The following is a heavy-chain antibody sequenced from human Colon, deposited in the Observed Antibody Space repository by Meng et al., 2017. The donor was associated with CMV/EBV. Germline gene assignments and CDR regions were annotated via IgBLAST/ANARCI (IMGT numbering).Heavy chain of an antibody. CDR1: GCSLVTSGLT. CDR2: IYWDDDK. Sequence: ITLDQTAATRLKPTQPLPPTCPFSGCSLVTSGLTVGWIRQPPGKALEWLALIYWDDDKRYSPSLKSRLTITKDTSTYPVVFTMINMDPVDTATYYCAHRFLRDSSSSLHFDSWGQGTLVTVSS. CDR3: AHRFLRDSSSSLHFDS. D-gene: IGHD6-6*01. V-gene: IGHV2-5*02. J-gene: IGHJ4*02.